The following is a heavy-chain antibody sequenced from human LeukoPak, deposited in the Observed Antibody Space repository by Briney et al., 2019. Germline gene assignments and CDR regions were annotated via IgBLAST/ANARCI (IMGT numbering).Heavy chain of an antibody. D-gene: IGHD6-19*01. CDR3: ARNPQAGTLDY. CDR1: GYSISSGYY. Sequence: SETLSLTCAVSGYSISSGYYWGWIRQPPGKGLEWIGSIYHSGSTYYNPSLKSRVALSVDTSKNQFSLKLSSVTAADTAVYYCARNPQAGTLDYWGQGTLVTVSS. CDR2: IYHSGST. V-gene: IGHV4-38-2*01. J-gene: IGHJ4*02.